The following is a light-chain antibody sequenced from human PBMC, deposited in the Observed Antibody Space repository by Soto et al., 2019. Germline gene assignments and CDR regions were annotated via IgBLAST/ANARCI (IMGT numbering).Light chain of an antibody. J-gene: IGKJ4*01. CDR2: DIS. CDR3: QQRGT. Sequence: EIVLTQSPGTLSLSPGERATLSCRASQSVSSSYLAWYQQKAGQAPRLLIYDISNRATGISARFSGSGSGTDFTLTISSLEPEDFAVYYCQQRGTFGGGTKVDIK. V-gene: IGKV3-11*01. CDR1: QSVSSSY.